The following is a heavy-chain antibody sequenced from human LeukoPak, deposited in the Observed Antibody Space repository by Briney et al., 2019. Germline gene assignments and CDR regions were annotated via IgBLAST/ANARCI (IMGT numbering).Heavy chain of an antibody. CDR1: GFTFSSYS. CDR3: AKETTYCSGGSCGYYFDY. Sequence: GGSLRLSCAASGFTFSSYSMNWVRQAPGKGLEWVSYISSSSSTIYYADSVKGRFTISRDNAKNSLYLQMNSLRAEDMALYYCAKETTYCSGGSCGYYFDYWGQGTLVTVSS. CDR2: ISSSSSTI. D-gene: IGHD2-15*01. J-gene: IGHJ4*02. V-gene: IGHV3-48*04.